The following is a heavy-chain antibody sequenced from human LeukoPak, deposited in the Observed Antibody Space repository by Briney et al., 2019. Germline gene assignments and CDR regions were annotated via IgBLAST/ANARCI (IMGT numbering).Heavy chain of an antibody. CDR1: GYRFTSYW. D-gene: IGHD3-9*01. J-gene: IGHJ4*02. CDR2: IIPIFGTA. Sequence: RGESLRISCKGSGYRFTSYWISWVRQAPGQGLEWMGGIIPIFGTANYAQKFQGRVTITADESTSTAYMELSSLRSEDTAVYYCARDRVRNYDILTGYFDYWGQGTLVTVSS. V-gene: IGHV1-69*01. CDR3: ARDRVRNYDILTGYFDY.